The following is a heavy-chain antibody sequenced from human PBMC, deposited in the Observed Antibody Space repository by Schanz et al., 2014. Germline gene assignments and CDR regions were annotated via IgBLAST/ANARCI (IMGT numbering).Heavy chain of an antibody. D-gene: IGHD2-15*01. CDR2: ISHSGGSK. CDR1: GFTFNSYA. Sequence: EVQLVESGGGLVQPGGSLRLSCAASGFTFNSYAMTWVRQAPGKGLEWVSSISHSGGSKYYADSVKGRFTISRDNSENTLYLQMNSLSADDTDVFYCAEGMGYCSGGTCYDYYYYGLDVWGQGTTVTVSS. V-gene: IGHV3-23*04. J-gene: IGHJ6*02. CDR3: AEGMGYCSGGTCYDYYYYGLDV.